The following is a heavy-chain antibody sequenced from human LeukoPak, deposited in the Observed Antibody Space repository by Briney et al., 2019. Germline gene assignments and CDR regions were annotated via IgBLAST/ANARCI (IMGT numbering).Heavy chain of an antibody. CDR3: ARAKAAAGIDSFDY. D-gene: IGHD6-13*01. V-gene: IGHV4-59*13. Sequence: SETQSLTCTVSGASISDYYWNWIRQPPGKGLEWIGYIYYSGSTNYNPSLKSRVTISVDTSKNQFSLKLSSVTAADTAVYYCARAKAAAGIDSFDYWGQGTLVTVSS. J-gene: IGHJ4*02. CDR1: GASISDYY. CDR2: IYYSGST.